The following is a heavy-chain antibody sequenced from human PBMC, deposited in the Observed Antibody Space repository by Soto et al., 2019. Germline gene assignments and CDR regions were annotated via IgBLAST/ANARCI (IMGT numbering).Heavy chain of an antibody. CDR2: VHHTGST. CDR1: GGSISSGGYS. Sequence: QVQLQESGSRLLKPSQTLSLTCAVSGGSISSGGYSWTWIRQPPGKGLEWIGYVHHTGSTTYNPSLKTRVNISIDRPNNQFFLTLTSATAADSAVYYCARGLWSDVFQYWGLGNLVTVSS. V-gene: IGHV4-30-2*01. D-gene: IGHD1-1*01. CDR3: ARGLWSDVFQY. J-gene: IGHJ1*01.